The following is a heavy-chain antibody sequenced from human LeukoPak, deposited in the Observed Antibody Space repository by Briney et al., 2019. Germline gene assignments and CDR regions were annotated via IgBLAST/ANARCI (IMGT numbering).Heavy chain of an antibody. J-gene: IGHJ6*02. Sequence: PSETLSLTCTVSGGSISSYYWSWIRQPPGKGLEWIGYIYYSGSTNYNPSLKSRVTISVDTSKNQFSLKLSSVTAVDTAVYYCARGSYYYGMDVWGQGTTVTVSS. CDR1: GGSISSYY. CDR2: IYYSGST. V-gene: IGHV4-59*01. CDR3: ARGSYYYGMDV.